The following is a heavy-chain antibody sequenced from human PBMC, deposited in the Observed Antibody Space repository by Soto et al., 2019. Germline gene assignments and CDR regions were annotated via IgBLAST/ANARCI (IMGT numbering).Heavy chain of an antibody. CDR3: ARGRLEGYCSVGSRRTVFGWFAP. V-gene: IGHV6-1*01. CDR1: GYSVSSNSAA. CDR2: TYYRSKWYN. D-gene: IGHD2-15*01. J-gene: IGHJ5*02. Sequence: SRTLSLTCAISGYSVSSNSAAWNWSGQSPSKGLEWLGRTYYRSKWYNDYAVSVKSRITINPDTSKNQFSLQLNSVTPEDTAVYYCARGRLEGYCSVGSRRTVFGWFAPWGQVTLV.